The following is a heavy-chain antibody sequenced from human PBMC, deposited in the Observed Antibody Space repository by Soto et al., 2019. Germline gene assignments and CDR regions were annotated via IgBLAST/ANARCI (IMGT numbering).Heavy chain of an antibody. J-gene: IGHJ4*02. V-gene: IGHV4-4*02. CDR2: VYNDGSA. CDR3: ARAGWEMATIGYFDY. CDR1: GVSISSGNW. D-gene: IGHD5-12*01. Sequence: SETLSLTCDVSGVSISSGNWWSWVRQPPGKGLEWIAEVYNDGSANYHPSLESRATISVDRSKNQFSLRLSSVTAADTGKYYCARAGWEMATIGYFDYWGQGTLVTVSS.